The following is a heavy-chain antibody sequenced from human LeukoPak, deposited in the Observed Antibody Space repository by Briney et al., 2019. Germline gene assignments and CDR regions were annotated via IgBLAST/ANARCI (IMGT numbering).Heavy chain of an antibody. CDR1: GFTFDDYG. Sequence: PGGSLRLSCAASGFTFDDYGMSWVRQAPGKGLEWVSGINWNGGSTGYADSVKGRFTISRDNAKNSLYLRMNSLRAEDTALYYCARDASEISVASWFDPWGQGTLVTVSS. CDR2: INWNGGST. CDR3: ARDASEISVASWFDP. V-gene: IGHV3-20*04. J-gene: IGHJ5*02. D-gene: IGHD5-12*01.